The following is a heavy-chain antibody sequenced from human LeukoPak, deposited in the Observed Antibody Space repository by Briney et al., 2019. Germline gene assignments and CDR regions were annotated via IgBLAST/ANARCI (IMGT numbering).Heavy chain of an antibody. CDR2: ISSSSSYI. V-gene: IGHV3-21*01. CDR1: GFTFSSYS. Sequence: GGSLRLSCAVSGFTFSSYSMNWVRQAPGKGLEWVSSISSSSSYIYYADSVKGRFTISRDNAKNSLYLQMNSLRAEDTAVYYCARGITMVRGAPSHNWFDPWGQGTLVTVSS. CDR3: ARGITMVRGAPSHNWFDP. D-gene: IGHD3-10*01. J-gene: IGHJ5*02.